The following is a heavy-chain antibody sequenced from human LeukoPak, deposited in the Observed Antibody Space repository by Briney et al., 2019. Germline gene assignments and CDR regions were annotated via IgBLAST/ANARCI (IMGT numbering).Heavy chain of an antibody. CDR3: ATGRNIVVVPAAMDY. V-gene: IGHV1-69-2*01. CDR1: GYTFTDYY. CDR2: VDPEDGET. D-gene: IGHD2-2*01. Sequence: ASVKVSCKVSGYTFTDYYMHWVQQAPGKGLEWMGLVDPEDGETIYAEKFQGRVTLTADTSTDAAYMELSSLRSEDTAVYYCATGRNIVVVPAAMDYWGQGTLVTVSS. J-gene: IGHJ4*02.